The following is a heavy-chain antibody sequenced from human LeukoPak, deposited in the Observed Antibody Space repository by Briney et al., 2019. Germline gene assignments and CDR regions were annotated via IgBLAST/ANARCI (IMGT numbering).Heavy chain of an antibody. CDR3: ARNNGMDV. J-gene: IGHJ6*02. V-gene: IGHV3-7*03. CDR2: VNRDGSET. CDR1: GFTLSNHW. Sequence: GGSLRLSCAASGFTLSNHWMTWVRQVPGRGPEWVANVNRDGSETYYLDSVKGRFTISKDNAKNSLYLQMNSLRAEDTALYHCARNNGMDVWGQGTTVIV.